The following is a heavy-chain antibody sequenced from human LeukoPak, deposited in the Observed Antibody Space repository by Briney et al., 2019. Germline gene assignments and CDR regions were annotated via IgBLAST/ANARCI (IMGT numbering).Heavy chain of an antibody. D-gene: IGHD4-11*01. V-gene: IGHV4-34*01. J-gene: IGHJ6*02. CDR3: ARAPHYSNYGPYYYGMDV. CDR2: INHSGST. Sequence: SETLSLTCAVYGGSFSGYYWSWIRQPPGKGLEWIGEINHSGSTNYNPSLKSRVTISVDTSKNQFSLKLSSVTAADTAVYYCARAPHYSNYGPYYYGMDVWGQGTTVTVSS. CDR1: GGSFSGYY.